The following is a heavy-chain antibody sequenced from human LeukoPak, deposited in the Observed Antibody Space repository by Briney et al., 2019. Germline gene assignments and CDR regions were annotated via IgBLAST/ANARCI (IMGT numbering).Heavy chain of an antibody. Sequence: SETLSLTCTVSAGSNNSYYWSWIRQPPGKGLEWIGYTHPSGNTNYSPSLKSRVTISIDTSRNQFSLKLGSVTAADTAVYFCARKAPKKGWFDPWGQGTLVTVPS. CDR3: ARKAPKKGWFDP. V-gene: IGHV4-4*09. CDR2: THPSGNT. CDR1: AGSNNSYY. J-gene: IGHJ5*02.